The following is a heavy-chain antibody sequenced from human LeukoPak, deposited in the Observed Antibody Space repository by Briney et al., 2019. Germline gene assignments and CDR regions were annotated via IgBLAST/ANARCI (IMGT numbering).Heavy chain of an antibody. CDR1: GFTFSSYG. CDR2: IRFDGNNK. V-gene: IGHV3-30*02. Sequence: GGSLRLSCAASGFTFSSYGMHWVRQAPGKGLEWVAFIRFDGNNKYYADSVKGRFTISRDNAKNSLYLQMNSLRDEDTAVYYCARGGISVKVYYYYYMDVWGKGTTVTVSS. D-gene: IGHD3-10*01. CDR3: ARGGISVKVYYYYYMDV. J-gene: IGHJ6*03.